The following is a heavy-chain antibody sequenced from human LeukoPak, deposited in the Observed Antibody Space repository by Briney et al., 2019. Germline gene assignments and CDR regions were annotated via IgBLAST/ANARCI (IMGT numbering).Heavy chain of an antibody. V-gene: IGHV3-23*05. CDR3: AGDLHYYVAMDV. Sequence: GGSQRLSCEPSGLTFSAYAMTWVPHAPGKGLEWVSSIGSDNKPHYSKSVKGRFAISRDNSKNMLFLQLNSLRAEDTALYYCAGDLHYYVAMDVWGQGTTVTVSS. J-gene: IGHJ6*02. CDR2: IGSDNKP. CDR1: GLTFSAYA. D-gene: IGHD3-10*02.